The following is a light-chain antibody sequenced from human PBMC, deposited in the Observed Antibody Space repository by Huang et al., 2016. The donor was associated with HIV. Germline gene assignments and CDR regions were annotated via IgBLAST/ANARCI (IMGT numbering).Light chain of an antibody. CDR3: QQYNRWPPLT. CDR1: QTVIKN. CDR2: GAS. Sequence: VMTQSPASLSVSPGERVTLSCRASQTVIKNLAWYQQRPGHPPRLLVYGASVRAAGVPDRFSGSGSGTDFTLTITSLQSEDFAIYYCQQYNRWPPLTFGRGTKVETK. J-gene: IGKJ4*01. V-gene: IGKV3-15*01.